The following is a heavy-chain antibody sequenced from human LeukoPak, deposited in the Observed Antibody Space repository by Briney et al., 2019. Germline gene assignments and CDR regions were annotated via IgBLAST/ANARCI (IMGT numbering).Heavy chain of an antibody. CDR3: AIPYSSSSGRFAFDI. J-gene: IGHJ3*02. V-gene: IGHV4-34*01. CDR1: GGSFSGYY. CDR2: INHSGST. Sequence: ASETLSLTCAVYGGSFSGYYWSWIRQPPGKGLEWIGEINHSGSTSYNPSLKSRVTISVDTSKNQFSLKLSSVTAADTAVYYCAIPYSSSSGRFAFDIWGQGTMVTVSS. D-gene: IGHD6-6*01.